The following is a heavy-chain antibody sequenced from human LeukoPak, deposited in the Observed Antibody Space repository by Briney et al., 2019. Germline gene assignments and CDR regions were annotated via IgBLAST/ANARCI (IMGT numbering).Heavy chain of an antibody. J-gene: IGHJ6*02. D-gene: IGHD6-19*01. CDR2: ISGSGGST. CDR1: GFTFSSYA. V-gene: IGHV3-23*01. Sequence: GGSLRLSCAASGFTFSSYAMSWVRQAPGKGLEWVSAISGSGGSTYYADSVKGRFTISRDNSKNTPYLQMNSLRAEDTAVYYCAKGSQCSSGWYDMTDYYYGMDVWGQGTTVTVSS. CDR3: AKGSQCSSGWYDMTDYYYGMDV.